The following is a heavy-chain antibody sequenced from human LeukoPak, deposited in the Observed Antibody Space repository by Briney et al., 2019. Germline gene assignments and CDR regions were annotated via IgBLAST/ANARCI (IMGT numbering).Heavy chain of an antibody. CDR2: IYHTGTT. J-gene: IGHJ4*02. CDR3: ARRDDYSGRDPREDY. D-gene: IGHD4-11*01. CDR1: GYSISSGYF. Sequence: SETLSLTXAVSGYSISSGYFWGWIRQPPGKGLEWIGSIYHTGTTHYNPSLKSRVTISVDTSRNQFSLKLSSVTAADTAVYYCARRDDYSGRDPREDYWGQGTLVTVSS. V-gene: IGHV4-38-2*01.